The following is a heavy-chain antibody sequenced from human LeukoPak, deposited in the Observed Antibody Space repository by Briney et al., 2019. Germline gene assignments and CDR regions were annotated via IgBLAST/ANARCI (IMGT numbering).Heavy chain of an antibody. D-gene: IGHD3-9*01. V-gene: IGHV1-2*02. J-gene: IGHJ4*02. CDR2: INPNSGGT. Sequence: ASVKASCKASGYTFTGYYMHWVRQAPGQGLEWMGWINPNSGGTNYAQKFQGRVTMTRDTSISTAYMELSRLRSDDTAVYYCARAGVILTGYYDYWGQGTLVTVSS. CDR3: ARAGVILTGYYDY. CDR1: GYTFTGYY.